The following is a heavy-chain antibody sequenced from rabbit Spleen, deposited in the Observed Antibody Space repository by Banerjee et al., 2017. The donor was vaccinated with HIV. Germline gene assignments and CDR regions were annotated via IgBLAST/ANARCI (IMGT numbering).Heavy chain of an antibody. V-gene: IGHV1S40*01. D-gene: IGHD1-1*01. CDR1: GFSFSSTYW. CDR3: ARETSSSFSSYGMDL. Sequence: QSLEESGGDLVKPGASLTLTCTASGFSFSSTYWICWVRQAPGKGLEWIACIYAGSSGSSYYASWAKGRFTISKTSSTTVTLQMTSLTAADTATYFCARETSSSFSSYGMDLWGPGTLVTVS. J-gene: IGHJ6*01. CDR2: IYAGSSGSS.